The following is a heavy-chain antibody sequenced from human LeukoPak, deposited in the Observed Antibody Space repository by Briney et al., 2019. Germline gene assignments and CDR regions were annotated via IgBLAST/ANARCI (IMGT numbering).Heavy chain of an antibody. V-gene: IGHV4-39*01. CDR1: GASIGGSSHY. D-gene: IGHD4-17*01. CDR3: ATLTTMST. CDR2: IYYSGST. J-gene: IGHJ4*02. Sequence: PSETLSLTCSVSGASIGGSSHYWAWIRQPPGKGPEWIGSIYYSGSTYYNPSPKSRVTISVDTSQNQFSLKVTFLTVADTAVYYCATLTTMSTWGQGTLVTVSS.